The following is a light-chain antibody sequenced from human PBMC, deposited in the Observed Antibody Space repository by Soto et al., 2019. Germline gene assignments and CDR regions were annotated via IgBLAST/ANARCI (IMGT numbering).Light chain of an antibody. J-gene: IGKJ1*01. V-gene: IGKV3-20*01. CDR2: GAS. CDR1: QSVTSNY. Sequence: EIVLTQSPGTLSLSPGERATLSCRASQSVTSNYLAWYQQKPGQAPSLLIYGASSRATGIPDKFSGSGSGTDFTLTISRLEPEGFAVYYCQHYGSSPQTFGQGTKVEIK. CDR3: QHYGSSPQT.